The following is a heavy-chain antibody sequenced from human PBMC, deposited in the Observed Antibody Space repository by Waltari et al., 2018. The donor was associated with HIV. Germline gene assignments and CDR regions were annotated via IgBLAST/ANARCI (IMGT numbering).Heavy chain of an antibody. V-gene: IGHV1-18*01. J-gene: IGHJ4*02. CDR1: GYTFSNSG. D-gene: IGHD6-6*01. CDR3: VRVVEARQLDY. CDR2: IYNGNT. Sequence: QVQLVQSGAEVKKPGASVKVSCKASGYTFSNSGLSWVRQAPGQGLEWMGWIYNGNTNYAHKFQGRVTMTTDTSTTTAYMELTSLISDDTAVYYCVRVVEARQLDYWGQGTLVIVAS.